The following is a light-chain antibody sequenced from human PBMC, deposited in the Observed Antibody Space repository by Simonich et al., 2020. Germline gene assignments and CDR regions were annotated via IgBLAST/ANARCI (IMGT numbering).Light chain of an antibody. CDR2: AAS. J-gene: IGKJ4*01. CDR3: QQSYSTPLT. Sequence: DIQMTQSLSSVSASVGDRVTITCRASQGISSYLNWYQQKPGKAPKLLIYAASSLQSGVPSRFSGSGSGTDFTLTISSLQPEDFATYYCQQSYSTPLTFGGGTKVEIK. V-gene: IGKV1-39*01. CDR1: QGISSY.